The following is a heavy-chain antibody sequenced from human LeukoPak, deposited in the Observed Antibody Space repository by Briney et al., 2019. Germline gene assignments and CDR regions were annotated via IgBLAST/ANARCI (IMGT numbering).Heavy chain of an antibody. V-gene: IGHV3-23*01. J-gene: IGHJ5*02. D-gene: IGHD2-2*01. CDR1: GFTFSSYA. CDR2: IGGSGAPT. CDR3: AKDRYCSANSCYAGQFDP. Sequence: GGSLRLSCSAPGFTFSSYAMSWVRQAPGKGLEWVSAIGGSGAPTYYADSVKGRFTISRDSTKNTVHLQMNSLRVEDTAVYHCAKDRYCSANSCYAGQFDPWGQGTLVTVSS.